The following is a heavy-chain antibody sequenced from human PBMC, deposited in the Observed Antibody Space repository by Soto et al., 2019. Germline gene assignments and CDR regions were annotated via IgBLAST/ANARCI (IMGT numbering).Heavy chain of an antibody. CDR1: GFTFSSYG. J-gene: IGHJ6*02. D-gene: IGHD3-3*01. V-gene: IGHV3-30*18. CDR2: ISYDGSNK. CDR3: AKDSRAYYDFWSGYYTGAYYYYGMDV. Sequence: GGSLSLSCAASGFTFSSYGMHWVRQAPGKGLEWVAVISYDGSNKYYADSVRGRFTISRDNSKNTLYLQMNSLRAEDTAVYYCAKDSRAYYDFWSGYYTGAYYYYGMDVWGQGTTVTVSS.